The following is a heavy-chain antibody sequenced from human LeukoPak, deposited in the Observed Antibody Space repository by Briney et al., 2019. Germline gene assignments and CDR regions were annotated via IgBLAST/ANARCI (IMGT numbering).Heavy chain of an antibody. V-gene: IGHV4-39*01. D-gene: IGHD3-10*01. J-gene: IGHJ3*02. Sequence: PSETLSLTCTVSGGSISSSSYYWGWIRQPPGKGLEWIGSINYSGSTYYNPSLKSRVTISVDTSKNQFSLKLSSVTAADTAVYYCARLIWFGSASDIWGQGTMVTVSS. CDR2: INYSGST. CDR3: ARLIWFGSASDI. CDR1: GGSISSSSYY.